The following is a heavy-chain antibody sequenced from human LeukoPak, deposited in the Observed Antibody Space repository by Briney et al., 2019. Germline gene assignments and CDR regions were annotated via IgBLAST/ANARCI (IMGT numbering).Heavy chain of an antibody. J-gene: IGHJ3*02. CDR1: GGSIIRSSYY. V-gene: IGHV4-39*01. Sequence: SETLSLTCTVSGGSIIRSSYYWGWIRQSPGKGLEWIGSIYYSGSGTMYYNPSLKSRVTMSADTSKNQFSLRVSSVTAADTAVYYCARRPPALGAFDIWGQGTMVSVSS. CDR2: IYYSGSGTM. CDR3: ARRPPALGAFDI.